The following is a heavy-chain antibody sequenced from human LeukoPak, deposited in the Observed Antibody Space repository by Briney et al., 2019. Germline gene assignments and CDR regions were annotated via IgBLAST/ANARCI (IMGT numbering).Heavy chain of an antibody. V-gene: IGHV4-4*09. CDR1: GGSISSYY. D-gene: IGHD4-17*01. CDR2: ISTSGNT. Sequence: SETLSLTCTVSGGSISSYYWGWIRQPPGRGLEWIGYISTSGNTNYNPSLRSRVTISVDTSKNQFSLKLTSVTAADTAVYYCARVDRRASTVTTNFYYYYMDVWGKGTTVTVSS. CDR3: ARVDRRASTVTTNFYYYYMDV. J-gene: IGHJ6*03.